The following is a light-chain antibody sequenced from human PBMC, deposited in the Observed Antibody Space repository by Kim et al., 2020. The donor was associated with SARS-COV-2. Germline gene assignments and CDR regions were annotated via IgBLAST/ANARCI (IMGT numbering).Light chain of an antibody. CDR1: QNISTY. Sequence: DIQMTQSPSSLSASVGDRVTITCRASQNISTYFNWYQHQPGKDRNLLIYAASHVQIGVPSRFSGIGPGTEFTLTINNLHPEDFATYYCQQRYSTPVTYGPGTKVDIK. CDR2: AAS. V-gene: IGKV1-39*01. CDR3: QQRYSTPVT. J-gene: IGKJ3*01.